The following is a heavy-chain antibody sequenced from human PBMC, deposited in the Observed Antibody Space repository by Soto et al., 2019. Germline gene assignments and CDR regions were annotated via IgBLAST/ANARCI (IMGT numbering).Heavy chain of an antibody. CDR1: GFTFSSYA. CDR3: ANIYYDSSGYYYGLGAWVDY. Sequence: PGGSLRLSCAASGFTFSSYAMSWVRQAPGKGLEWVSAISGSGGSTYYADSVKGRFTISRDNSKNTLYLQMNSLRAEDTAVYYCANIYYDSSGYYYGLGAWVDYWGQGTLVTVSS. CDR2: ISGSGGST. V-gene: IGHV3-23*01. D-gene: IGHD3-22*01. J-gene: IGHJ4*02.